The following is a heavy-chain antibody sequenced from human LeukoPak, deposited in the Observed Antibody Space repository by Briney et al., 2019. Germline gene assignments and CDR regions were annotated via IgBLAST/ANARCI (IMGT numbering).Heavy chain of an antibody. CDR1: GGSFSSSTYY. Sequence: PSETLSLTCTVSGGSFSSSTYYWGWIRQPPGKGLEWIVSIYYSVSTYYNQSLKSRVTISVDTSKNQFSLKLTSVTAADTAVYYCARHYYGTSGYYPWYFDYWGQGTLVTVSS. J-gene: IGHJ4*02. D-gene: IGHD3-22*01. CDR3: ARHYYGTSGYYPWYFDY. V-gene: IGHV4-39*01. CDR2: IYYSVST.